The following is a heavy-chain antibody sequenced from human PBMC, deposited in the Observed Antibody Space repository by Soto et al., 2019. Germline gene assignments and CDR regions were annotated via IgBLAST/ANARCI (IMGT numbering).Heavy chain of an antibody. Sequence: ASVKVSCKASGDTFTTNFIHWVRQAPGQGLEWMGRINPNSGATLYAQEFQGRLTLTTDTSTSTVSLDLTGLKPEDSAVYYCASRVLCDMDVWGQGTTVIVSS. V-gene: IGHV1-46*01. J-gene: IGHJ6*02. D-gene: IGHD2-21*01. CDR3: ASRVLCDMDV. CDR1: GDTFTTNF. CDR2: INPNSGAT.